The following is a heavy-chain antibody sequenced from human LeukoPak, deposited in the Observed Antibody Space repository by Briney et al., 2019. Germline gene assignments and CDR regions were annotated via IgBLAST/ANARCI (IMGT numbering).Heavy chain of an antibody. CDR1: GFTFSSYA. D-gene: IGHD6-19*01. CDR2: ISGSGGST. CDR3: AKDERAVAGSSWQVIDY. Sequence: PGGSLRLSCAASGFTFSSYAMSWVRQAPGKGLEWVSAISGSGGSTYYADSVKGRFTISRDNSKNSLYLQMNSLRAEDTALYYCAKDERAVAGSSWQVIDYWGQGTLVTVSS. V-gene: IGHV3-23*01. J-gene: IGHJ4*02.